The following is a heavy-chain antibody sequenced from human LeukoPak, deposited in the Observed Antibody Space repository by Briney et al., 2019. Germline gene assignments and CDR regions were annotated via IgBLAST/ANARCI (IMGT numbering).Heavy chain of an antibody. V-gene: IGHV3-23*01. J-gene: IGHJ4*02. D-gene: IGHD3-22*01. Sequence: PGGSLRLSCAASGFTFSSYAMSWVRQAPGKGLEWVSAISGSGGSTYYADSMKGRFTTSRHNSKNTLYLQMNSLRAEDTAVYYGAKSEGTYYYDSSGYYYSYWGQGTLVTVSS. CDR1: GFTFSSYA. CDR3: AKSEGTYYYDSSGYYYSY. CDR2: ISGSGGST.